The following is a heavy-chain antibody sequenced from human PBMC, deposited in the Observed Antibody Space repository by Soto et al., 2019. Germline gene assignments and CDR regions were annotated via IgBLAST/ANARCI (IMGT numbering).Heavy chain of an antibody. CDR1: GGSFSGYY. V-gene: IGHV4-34*01. CDR3: ARVGYSSSAGWLGP. D-gene: IGHD6-6*01. CDR2: INHSGST. Sequence: PSETLSLTCAVYGGSFSGYYWSWIRQPPGKGLEWIGEINHSGSTNYNPSLKSRVTISVDTSKNQFSLKLSSVTAADTAVYYCARVGYSSSAGWLGPWGQGTLVTVSS. J-gene: IGHJ5*02.